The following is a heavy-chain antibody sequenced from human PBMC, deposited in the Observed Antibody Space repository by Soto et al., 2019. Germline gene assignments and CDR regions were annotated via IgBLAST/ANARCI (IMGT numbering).Heavy chain of an antibody. CDR1: GFTFPDYG. Sequence: EVQLVESGGGLIQPGRSLRLSCTPSGFTFPDYGVSWFRQAPGKGLEWLGFIRSRPYGGTTEYAASVEGRFTISRDNSEGIGYLQMNSLKTEDTAVYYCAKKFDYGDYPFYFDYWGQGTLVTVSS. CDR3: AKKFDYGDYPFYFDY. J-gene: IGHJ4*02. D-gene: IGHD4-17*01. CDR2: IRSRPYGGTT. V-gene: IGHV3-49*03.